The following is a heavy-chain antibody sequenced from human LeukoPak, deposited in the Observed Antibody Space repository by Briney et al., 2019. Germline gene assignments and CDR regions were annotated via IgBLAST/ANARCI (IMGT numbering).Heavy chain of an antibody. Sequence: GGSLRLSCAASGFTFSDYNMNWVRQAPGEGLEWVSYITNGGSTIHHADSVKGRFTISRDNAKKTLYLQMNSLRAEDTAVYYCARSIGLTGGGVDVWGQGSTVTVSS. V-gene: IGHV3-11*01. CDR3: ARSIGLTGGGVDV. J-gene: IGHJ6*02. CDR1: GFTFSDYN. D-gene: IGHD3-9*01. CDR2: ITNGGSTI.